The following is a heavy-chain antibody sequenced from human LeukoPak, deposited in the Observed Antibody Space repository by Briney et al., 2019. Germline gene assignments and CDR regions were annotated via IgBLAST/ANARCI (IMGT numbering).Heavy chain of an antibody. CDR2: LYYSGSP. J-gene: IGHJ4*02. V-gene: IGHV4-61*01. Sequence: SETLSLTCTGSGASVSSGRYFWSWIRQPPGKGLEWIGYLYYSGSPNYNPSLKSRVTISIDTSKNQFSLRLNSVTAADTAVYYCARVYYYDTNYFDYWGQGTLVTVSS. CDR1: GASVSSGRYF. D-gene: IGHD3-22*01. CDR3: ARVYYYDTNYFDY.